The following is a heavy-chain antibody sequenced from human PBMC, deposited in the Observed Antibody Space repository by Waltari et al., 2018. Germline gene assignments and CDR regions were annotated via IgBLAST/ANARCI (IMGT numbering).Heavy chain of an antibody. D-gene: IGHD5-18*01. V-gene: IGHV3-53*01. CDR2: IYIGGNT. Sequence: EVQLVESGGGLIQPGGSLRHSCEASGLTVIRNYMSWVRQAPGKGLEWLSAIYIGGNTFYADSVKGRFNISIDNSKNTLYLQMNSLRVDDTAVYYCARDDSYGQFMRFDFWGQGTVVTVSS. CDR1: GLTVIRNY. CDR3: ARDDSYGQFMRFDF. J-gene: IGHJ4*02.